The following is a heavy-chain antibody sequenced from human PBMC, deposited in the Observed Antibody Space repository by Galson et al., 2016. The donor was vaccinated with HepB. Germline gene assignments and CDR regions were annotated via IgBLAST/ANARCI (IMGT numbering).Heavy chain of an antibody. V-gene: IGHV2-5*02. J-gene: IGHJ2*01. CDR1: GFSLRISGVG. Sequence: PALVKPTQTLTLTCSLSGFSLRISGVGVGWVRQPPGKALEWLALIYWDGDKRYSPSLKSRLTITKDASGDRVVLTMTEMDPEDTATYYSARLQGTGEWNRHCDVDRWGRGTLVAVSS. D-gene: IGHD1/OR15-1a*01. CDR3: ARLQGTGEWNRHCDVDR. CDR2: IYWDGDK.